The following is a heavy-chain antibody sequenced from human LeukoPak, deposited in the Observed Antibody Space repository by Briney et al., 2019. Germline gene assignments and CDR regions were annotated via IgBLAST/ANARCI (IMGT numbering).Heavy chain of an antibody. D-gene: IGHD1-14*01. CDR2: IYYSGST. J-gene: IGHJ4*02. Sequence: NSSETLSLTCTVSGGSVSSSAYFWGWIRQPPGRGLEWIGSIYYSGSTYYNPSLKSRVTMSVDKSKNHFSLQLTSVTAADTAVYYCARTQPPDNIDYWGQGTLVTVSS. CDR3: ARTQPPDNIDY. CDR1: GGSVSSSAYF. V-gene: IGHV4-39*01.